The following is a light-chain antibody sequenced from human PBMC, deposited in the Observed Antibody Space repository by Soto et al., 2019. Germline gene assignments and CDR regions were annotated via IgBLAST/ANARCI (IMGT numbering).Light chain of an antibody. V-gene: IGKV1-5*01. CDR1: QSIRGG. CDR3: QQYSTYPWT. J-gene: IGKJ1*01. CDR2: DVS. Sequence: EIAKTRCPADLDACVVDRGPMTRRDSQSIRGGLAWYQQKPGKAPKFLIYDVSNLESGVPLRFSRSGSGTEFTLTISSLQPDDFATYYCQQYSTYPWTFGQGTTV.